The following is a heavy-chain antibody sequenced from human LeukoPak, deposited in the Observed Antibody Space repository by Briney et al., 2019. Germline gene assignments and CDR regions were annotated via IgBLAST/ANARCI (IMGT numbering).Heavy chain of an antibody. CDR1: GFTFSTYA. D-gene: IGHD2-15*01. CDR2: ISGSDDGT. CDR3: AKSPVSSCRGSFCYPFDY. V-gene: IGHV3-23*01. Sequence: PGGSLRLSCAASGFTFSTYAMSWVRQIPGKGLEWVSAISGSDDGTYYADSVKGRFTISRDNSRNTLYLQMNTLRAEDTAVYFCAKSPVSSCRGSFCYPFDYWGQGNLLTVSS. J-gene: IGHJ4*02.